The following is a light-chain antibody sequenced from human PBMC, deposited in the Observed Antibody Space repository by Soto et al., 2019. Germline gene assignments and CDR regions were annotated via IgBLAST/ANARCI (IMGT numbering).Light chain of an antibody. V-gene: IGKV1-39*01. CDR3: QQSYSTLWT. CDR2: AAS. CDR1: QSISSY. Sequence: DVQMTQSPSSLSASVGDRVTISLLASQSISSYLNWYQQKPGKAPKLLIYAASSLQSGVPSRFSGSGSGTDFTLTISSLQPEDFATYYCQQSYSTLWTFGQGTKVDIK. J-gene: IGKJ1*01.